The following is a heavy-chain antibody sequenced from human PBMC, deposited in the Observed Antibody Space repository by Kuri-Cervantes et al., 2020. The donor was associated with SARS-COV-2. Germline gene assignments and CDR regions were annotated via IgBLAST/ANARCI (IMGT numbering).Heavy chain of an antibody. CDR3: ASRYNYGGQQGYYYYGMDV. J-gene: IGHJ6*02. CDR2: MNPNSGNT. D-gene: IGHD4-23*01. Sequence: ASVKVSCKASGYTFTSYDINWVRQATGQGLEWMGWMNPNSGNTGYAQKFQGRVTMTRNTSISTAYMELSSLRSEDTAVYYCASRYNYGGQQGYYYYGMDVWGQGTTVTVSS. V-gene: IGHV1-8*01. CDR1: GYTFTSYD.